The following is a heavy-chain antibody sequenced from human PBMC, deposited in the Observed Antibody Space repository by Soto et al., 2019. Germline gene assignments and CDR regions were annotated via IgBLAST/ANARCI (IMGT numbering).Heavy chain of an antibody. CDR3: AKDRATKYALDY. CDR1: GLTFGDYR. D-gene: IGHD2-2*01. J-gene: IGHJ4*02. V-gene: IGHV3-30*04. Sequence: GGSQRHSYAASGLTFGDYRMHWVRKTQGKGLEWVAVISYDGRVKYYVDSVKGRFTISRDNSKNTVYLQMNSLSAEDTAVYYCAKDRATKYALDYWGQGTLVTVSS. CDR2: ISYDGRVK.